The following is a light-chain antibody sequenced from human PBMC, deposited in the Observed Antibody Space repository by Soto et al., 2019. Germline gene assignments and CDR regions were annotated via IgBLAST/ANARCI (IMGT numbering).Light chain of an antibody. CDR1: SSDVGGYNY. Sequence: QSALTQPASVSGSPGQSITISCAGTSSDVGGYNYVSWYQQHPGKAPKLMIYDVSNRPSGVSNGFSGSKSGNTASLTISGLQDEDEADYYCSSYTSRSTRVFGGGTKVTVL. J-gene: IGLJ2*01. CDR3: SSYTSRSTRV. V-gene: IGLV2-14*01. CDR2: DVS.